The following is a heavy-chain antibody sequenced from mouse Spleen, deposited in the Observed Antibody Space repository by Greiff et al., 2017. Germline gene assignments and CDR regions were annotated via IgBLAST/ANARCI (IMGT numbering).Heavy chain of an antibody. CDR3: ARSVRDWFAY. CDR1: GYTFTSYW. V-gene: IGHV1S81*02. J-gene: IGHJ3*01. CDR2: INPSNGRT. Sequence: QVQLQQSGAELVKPGASVKLSCKASGYTFTSYWMHWVKQRPGQGLEWIGEINPSNGRTNYNEKFKSKATLTVDKSSSTAYMQLSSLTSEDSAVYYCARSVRDWFAYWGQGTLVTVSA.